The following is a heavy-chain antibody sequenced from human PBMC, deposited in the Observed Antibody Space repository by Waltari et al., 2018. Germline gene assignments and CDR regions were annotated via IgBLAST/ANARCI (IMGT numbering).Heavy chain of an antibody. J-gene: IGHJ4*02. CDR3: AREATPYYFDY. CDR2: ISSIGTTI. D-gene: IGHD1-1*01. Sequence: EVQLVESGGGLVQPGGSLRLSCAASGFRFRSYEMNWVRQAPGKGLEWLSYISSIGTTIYYADSVKGRFTISRDNAKDSVHRQMNSLRAEDTAVYFCAREATPYYFDYWGQGSLVTVSS. V-gene: IGHV3-48*03. CDR1: GFRFRSYE.